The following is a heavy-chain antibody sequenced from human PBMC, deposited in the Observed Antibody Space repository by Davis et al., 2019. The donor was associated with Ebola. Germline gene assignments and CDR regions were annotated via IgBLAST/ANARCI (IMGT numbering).Heavy chain of an antibody. D-gene: IGHD1-26*01. V-gene: IGHV4-59*08. Sequence: SETLSLTCSASGGSINNYFWSWIRQPPGKGLEWIGYIYYSGSTTYNPSLKSRVAIPLDMSKNQFSMELSSVTAADAAMYYCARHRSLVRGTGAFDVWGQGTMVTVSS. J-gene: IGHJ3*01. CDR2: IYYSGST. CDR3: ARHRSLVRGTGAFDV. CDR1: GGSINNYF.